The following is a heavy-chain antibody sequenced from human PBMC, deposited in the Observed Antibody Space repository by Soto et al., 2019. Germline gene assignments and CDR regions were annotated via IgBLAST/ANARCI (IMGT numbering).Heavy chain of an antibody. J-gene: IGHJ6*02. Sequence: SETLFLTCTVSGGSITSGGYSWTWIRQSPGKGLEWIGYTYQSGSAYYNPSLKSRVTISVDRSKNQFSLNLTSVTAADTAVYYCARDYYGMDVWGQGTTVTVSS. V-gene: IGHV4-30-2*06. CDR3: ARDYYGMDV. CDR1: GGSITSGGYS. CDR2: TYQSGSA.